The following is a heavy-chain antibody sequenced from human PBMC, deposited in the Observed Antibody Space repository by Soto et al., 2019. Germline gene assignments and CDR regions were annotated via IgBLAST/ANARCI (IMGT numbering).Heavy chain of an antibody. CDR2: INHSGST. D-gene: IGHD1-26*01. J-gene: IGHJ3*02. Sequence: SETLSLTCAVYGGSFSGYYWSWIRQPPGKGLEWIGEINHSGSTNYNPSLKSRVTISVDTSKNQFSLKLSSVTAADTAVYYCVRYGEGATYHDAFDIWGQGTMVTVSS. CDR3: VRYGEGATYHDAFDI. V-gene: IGHV4-34*01. CDR1: GGSFSGYY.